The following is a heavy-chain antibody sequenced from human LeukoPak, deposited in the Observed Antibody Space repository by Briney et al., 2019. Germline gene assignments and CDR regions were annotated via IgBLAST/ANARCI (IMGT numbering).Heavy chain of an antibody. CDR3: ASRLYCSNTRCRNFPFAY. CDR2: IIPIFGTA. D-gene: IGHD2-2*01. V-gene: IGHV1-69*01. J-gene: IGHJ4*02. Sequence: GASVKVSCKASGGTFSSYAINWVRQASGRGLEWMGGIIPIFGTANYAQKFQDRVTITADESTSTAYMELSSLRSEDTAIYYCASRLYCSNTRCRNFPFAYWGQGTLVTVSS. CDR1: GGTFSSYA.